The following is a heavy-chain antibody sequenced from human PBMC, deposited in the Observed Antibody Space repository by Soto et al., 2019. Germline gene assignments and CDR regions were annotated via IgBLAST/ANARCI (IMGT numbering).Heavy chain of an antibody. V-gene: IGHV1-18*01. J-gene: IGHJ6*02. CDR3: ASGLEGGSYYDYYYGMDV. CDR1: GYTFTSYG. Sequence: QVQLVQSGAEVKKPGASVKVSCKASGYTFTSYGISWVRQAPGQGLEWMGWISAYNGNTNYAQKLQGRVTMTTDTSTSTAYLELRSVRSDDTAVYYCASGLEGGSYYDYYYGMDVWGQGTTVTVSS. D-gene: IGHD1-26*01. CDR2: ISAYNGNT.